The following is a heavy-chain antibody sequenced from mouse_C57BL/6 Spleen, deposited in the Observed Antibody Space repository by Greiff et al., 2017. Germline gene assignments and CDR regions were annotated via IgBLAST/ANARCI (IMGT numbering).Heavy chain of an antibody. CDR1: GYTFTDYY. CDR3: ASGGNRYYFDY. CDR2: INPYNGGT. J-gene: IGHJ2*01. Sequence: EVQLQQSGPVLVKPGASVKMSCKASGYTFTDYYMNWVQQSHGKSLEWIGVINPYNGGTSYNQKFKGKATLTVDKSSSTAYMELNSLTSEDSAVYYCASGGNRYYFDYWGQGTTRTVSS. V-gene: IGHV1-19*01. D-gene: IGHD2-1*01.